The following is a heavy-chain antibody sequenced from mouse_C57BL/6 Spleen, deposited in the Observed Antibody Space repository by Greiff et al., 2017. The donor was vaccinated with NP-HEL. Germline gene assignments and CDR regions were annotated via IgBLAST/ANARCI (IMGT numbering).Heavy chain of an antibody. CDR2: INPEDGET. D-gene: IGHD1-1*01. CDR1: GFNIKDYY. Sequence: VQLQQSGAELVKPGASVKLSCTASGFNIKDYYMHWVKQRTEQGLEWIGRINPEDGETKYAPKFQGKATITADTSSNTAYLQLSGLTSEDTAVYYCAFYYYGPHWYFDVWGTGTTVTVSS. J-gene: IGHJ1*03. CDR3: AFYYYGPHWYFDV. V-gene: IGHV14-2*01.